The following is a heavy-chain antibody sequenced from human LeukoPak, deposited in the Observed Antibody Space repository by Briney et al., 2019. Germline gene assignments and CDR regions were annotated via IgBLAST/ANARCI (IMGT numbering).Heavy chain of an antibody. CDR2: IYHSGST. V-gene: IGHV4-30-2*01. Sequence: SETLSLTCTVSGDSISSGDYYWSWIRQPPGKGLEWIGYIYHSGSTYYNPSLKSRVTISVDRSKNQFSLKLSSVTAADTAVYYCARVNYDFWSGYIIPGWFDPWGQGTLVTVSS. CDR1: GDSISSGDYY. D-gene: IGHD3-3*01. J-gene: IGHJ5*02. CDR3: ARVNYDFWSGYIIPGWFDP.